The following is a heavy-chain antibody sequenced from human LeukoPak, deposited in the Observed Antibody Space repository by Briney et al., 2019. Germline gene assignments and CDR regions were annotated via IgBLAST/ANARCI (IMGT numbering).Heavy chain of an antibody. CDR1: GFTFDDYG. Sequence: GGSLRLSCAASGFTFDDYGMSWVRQAPGKGLEWVSGINWTGGSTGYADSVKGRFTISRDNAKNSLYLQMNSLRAEDTALYYCASVADTAMAFDYWGQGTLVTVSS. V-gene: IGHV3-20*04. D-gene: IGHD5-18*01. J-gene: IGHJ4*02. CDR3: ASVADTAMAFDY. CDR2: INWTGGST.